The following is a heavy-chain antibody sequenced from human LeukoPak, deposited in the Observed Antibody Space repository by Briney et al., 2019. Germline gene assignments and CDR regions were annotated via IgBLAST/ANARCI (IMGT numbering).Heavy chain of an antibody. D-gene: IGHD3-10*01. V-gene: IGHV1-8*03. J-gene: IGHJ6*03. CDR2: MNPNSGNT. CDR3: ARGRYYGSGGSYYYYMDV. CDR1: GYTFTSYD. Sequence: ASVKVSYKASGYTFTSYDINWVRQATGQGLEWMGWMNPNSGNTGYAQKFQGRVTITRNTSISTAYMELSSLRSEDTAVYYCARGRYYGSGGSYYYYMDVWGKGTTVTVSS.